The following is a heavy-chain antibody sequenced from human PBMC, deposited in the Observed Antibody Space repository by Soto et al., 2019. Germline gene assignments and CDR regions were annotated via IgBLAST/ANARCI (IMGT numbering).Heavy chain of an antibody. J-gene: IGHJ6*02. CDR1: GFTFTNYF. CDR2: ISPYDGNK. Sequence: QVQLVQSGAEVKKPGASVKVSCKASGFTFTNYFFHWVRQAPRQGLEWTGIISPYDGNKNYQQILQGRVTMTSDTSTGTVYMELRSLRSEDTAVYFCARGDGRGSTGLYYYYGMDVWGHGTMITVSS. D-gene: IGHD1-26*01. CDR3: ARGDGRGSTGLYYYYGMDV. V-gene: IGHV1-46*01.